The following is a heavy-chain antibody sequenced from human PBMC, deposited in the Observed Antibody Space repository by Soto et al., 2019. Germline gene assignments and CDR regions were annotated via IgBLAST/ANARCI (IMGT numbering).Heavy chain of an antibody. CDR3: AKDNGSGCDWLRVGDASDI. CDR1: GFTFSSYG. Sequence: GGSLRLSCAASGFTFSSYGMHWVRQAPGKGLEWVAVISYDGSNKYYADSVKGRLTISRDNSKNTLYLQMNSLRGEDTAVYYCAKDNGSGCDWLRVGDASDIWRQGPMVTVS. J-gene: IGHJ3*02. V-gene: IGHV3-30*18. CDR2: ISYDGSNK. D-gene: IGHD5-12*01.